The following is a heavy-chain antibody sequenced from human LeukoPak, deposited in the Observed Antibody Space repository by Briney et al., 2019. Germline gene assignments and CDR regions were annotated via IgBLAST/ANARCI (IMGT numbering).Heavy chain of an antibody. J-gene: IGHJ4*02. CDR2: IKQDGSKK. V-gene: IGHV3-7*01. Sequence: GGSLRLSCVASGFPFSSYWMTWVRQAPGKGLEWVANIKQDGSKKSYVDSVKGRFTISRDNAKNSLYLQMNSLRAEDTAIYYCARDGWPGSSYYRPFDYWGQGTLVTVSS. CDR3: ARDGWPGSSYYRPFDY. D-gene: IGHD3-10*01. CDR1: GFPFSSYW.